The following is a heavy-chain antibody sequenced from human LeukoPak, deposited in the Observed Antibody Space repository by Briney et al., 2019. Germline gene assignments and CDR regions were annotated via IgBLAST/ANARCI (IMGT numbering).Heavy chain of an antibody. CDR1: GGDFSTFG. Sequence: ASVKVSCKASGGDFSTFGIHCVRQAPGQGFEWMGGIIPVFRTANYAQKWKGRVTITADESSTTAYMELSSLRSEDTAVYYCARLPLGYTYGYWGQGTLVTVSS. J-gene: IGHJ4*02. CDR3: ARLPLGYTYGY. V-gene: IGHV1-69*13. D-gene: IGHD5-12*01. CDR2: IIPVFRTA.